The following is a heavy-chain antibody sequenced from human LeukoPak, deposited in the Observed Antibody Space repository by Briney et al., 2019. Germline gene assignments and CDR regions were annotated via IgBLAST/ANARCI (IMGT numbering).Heavy chain of an antibody. J-gene: IGHJ4*02. CDR1: EGSIGTFY. Sequence: SETLSLTCTVPEGSIGTFYWSWIRQPPGKGLEWIGYIYYSGSTNYNPSLKSRVTISVDTSKNQFSLKLSSVTAADTAVYYCARLPLGAFGEVLNFDYWGQGSLVTVSS. V-gene: IGHV4-59*01. D-gene: IGHD3-10*01. CDR2: IYYSGST. CDR3: ARLPLGAFGEVLNFDY.